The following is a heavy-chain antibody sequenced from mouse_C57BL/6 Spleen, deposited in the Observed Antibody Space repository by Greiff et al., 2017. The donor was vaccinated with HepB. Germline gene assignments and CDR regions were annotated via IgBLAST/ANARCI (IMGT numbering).Heavy chain of an antibody. D-gene: IGHD2-2*01. Sequence: QVQLQQPGTELVKPGASVKLSCKASGYTFTSYWMHWVKQRPGQGLEWIGNINPSNGGTNYNEKFKSKATLTVDKSSSTTYMQLSSLTSEDSAVYYCARSTMVKGTFAYWGQGTLVTVSA. J-gene: IGHJ3*01. V-gene: IGHV1-53*01. CDR3: ARSTMVKGTFAY. CDR2: INPSNGGT. CDR1: GYTFTSYW.